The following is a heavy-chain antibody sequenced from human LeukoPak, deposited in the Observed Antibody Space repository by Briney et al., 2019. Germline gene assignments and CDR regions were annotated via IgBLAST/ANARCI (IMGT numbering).Heavy chain of an antibody. J-gene: IGHJ4*02. V-gene: IGHV3-7*01. D-gene: IGHD7-27*01. CDR3: ATLNWGNLDY. CDR2: INQDGSEI. CDR1: GFPFTSYW. Sequence: GGSLRLSCAGSGFPFTSYWMNWVRQSPGKGLEWVANINQDGSEIYYADSVKGRFTLSRDNAENSVYLQMNNLRAEETAVYYCATLNWGNLDYWGQGTLVTVSS.